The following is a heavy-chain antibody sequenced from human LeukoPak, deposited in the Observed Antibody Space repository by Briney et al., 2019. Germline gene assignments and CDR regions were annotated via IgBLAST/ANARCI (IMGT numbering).Heavy chain of an antibody. CDR2: IYYSGST. D-gene: IGHD7-27*01. J-gene: IGHJ4*02. CDR1: GGSVSSYY. CDR3: ARHELGSPIFDY. Sequence: SKTLSLTCTVSGGSVSSYYWSWIRQPPGKGLEWIGYIYYSGSTNYNPSLKSRVTISVDTSKNQFSLKLSSVTAADTAVYYCARHELGSPIFDYWGQGTLVTVSS. V-gene: IGHV4-59*08.